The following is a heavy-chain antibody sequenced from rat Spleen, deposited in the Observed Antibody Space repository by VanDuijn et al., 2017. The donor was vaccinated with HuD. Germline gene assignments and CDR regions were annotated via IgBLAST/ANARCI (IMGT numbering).Heavy chain of an antibody. J-gene: IGHJ2*01. CDR1: GFTYSDYV. CDR2: ITNAGGKT. CDR3: AWSNSGY. D-gene: IGHD4-4*01. Sequence: EVQLVESGGGLVQPGRSLKLSCAASGFTYSDYVMAWVRQAPTKGLEWVASITNAGGKTYYPDYLKGRFTISREDGRSTLYLQMNNLKEEDTAIYYCAWSNSGYWGQGVMVTVSS. V-gene: IGHV5S23*01.